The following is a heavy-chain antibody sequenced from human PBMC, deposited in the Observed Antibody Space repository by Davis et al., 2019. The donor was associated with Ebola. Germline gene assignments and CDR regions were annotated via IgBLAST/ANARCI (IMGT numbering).Heavy chain of an antibody. J-gene: IGHJ6*02. CDR1: GFTFSSYE. D-gene: IGHD2-2*01. Sequence: GESLKISCAASGFTFSSYEMNWVRQAPGKGLEWVSYISSSGSTIYYADSVKGRFTISRDNAKNSLYLQMNSLRAEDTAVYYCARDRACSSTSCSYGMDVWGQGTTVTVSS. CDR2: ISSSGSTI. CDR3: ARDRACSSTSCSYGMDV. V-gene: IGHV3-48*03.